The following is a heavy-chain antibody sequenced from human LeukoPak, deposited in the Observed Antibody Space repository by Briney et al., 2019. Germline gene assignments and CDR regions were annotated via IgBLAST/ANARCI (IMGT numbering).Heavy chain of an antibody. D-gene: IGHD4-17*01. CDR2: ISWNSGSI. Sequence: GGSLRLSCAASGFTFDDYAMHWVRQAPGKGLEWVSGISWNSGSIGYADSVKGRFTISRDNAKNSLYLQMNSLRAEDTALYYCAKDRTQGAYGSPLDYWGQGTLVTVSS. V-gene: IGHV3-9*01. CDR1: GFTFDDYA. CDR3: AKDRTQGAYGSPLDY. J-gene: IGHJ4*02.